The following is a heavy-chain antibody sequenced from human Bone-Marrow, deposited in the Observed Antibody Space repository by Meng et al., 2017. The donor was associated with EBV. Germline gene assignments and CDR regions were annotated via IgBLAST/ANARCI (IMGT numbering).Heavy chain of an antibody. CDR2: VPYIGGT. CDR3: ARPFPSWQSPRLDPFGA. J-gene: IGHJ5*02. Sequence: GSGRVERSGALCRPWLVVGGLISGFFCCGLTRQPSGVGLEWLGRVPYIGGTYNSPYLQCRVTGSVETSKNQFYLRLTSVTAAATAVYYCARPFPSWQSPRLDPFGAWGQGTLVTVSS. D-gene: IGHD6-19*01. V-gene: IGHV4-39*01. CDR1: GGLISGFFC.